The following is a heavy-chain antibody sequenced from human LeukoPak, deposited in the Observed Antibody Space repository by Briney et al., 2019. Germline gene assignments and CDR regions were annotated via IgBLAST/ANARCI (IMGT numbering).Heavy chain of an antibody. CDR2: FYPEDGET. CDR3: ATRYGDYAWDFAY. CDR1: AYTLTELS. Sequence: ASVNVSCKVSAYTLTELSMHWVRQAPGKGLEWMGGFYPEDGETIYAQKFQGRVTMTEDTSTDTAYMELSSLRSEDTAVYYCATRYGDYAWDFAYWGQGTLVTVSS. V-gene: IGHV1-24*01. J-gene: IGHJ4*02. D-gene: IGHD4-17*01.